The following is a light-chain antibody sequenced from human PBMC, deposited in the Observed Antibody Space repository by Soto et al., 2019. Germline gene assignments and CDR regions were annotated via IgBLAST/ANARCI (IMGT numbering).Light chain of an antibody. CDR1: QSISGS. CDR3: QQYNGYCT. Sequence: DIQMTQSPSTLSASVGDRVTITCRASQSISGSLAWYQQKPGKAPKVLIYEASNLKSGVPSRFSGSGSGTEYTLTISSLQPDDSASYYCQQYNGYCTFGQGTRVEIK. J-gene: IGKJ1*01. CDR2: EAS. V-gene: IGKV1-5*03.